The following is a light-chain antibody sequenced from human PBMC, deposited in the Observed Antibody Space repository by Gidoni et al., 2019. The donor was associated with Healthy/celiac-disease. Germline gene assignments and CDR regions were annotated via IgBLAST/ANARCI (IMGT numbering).Light chain of an antibody. J-gene: IGKJ1*01. CDR1: QSVLYSSNNKNY. V-gene: IGKV4-1*01. CDR3: QQYYSTPRT. Sequence: DIVMTQSPDPLAVSLGERVTINCKSSQSVLYSSNNKNYLAWYQQKQGQPPKLLIYWASTRESGVPDRFSGSGSGTDFSLTISSLQVEDVAVYYCQQYYSTPRTFGQGTKVEIK. CDR2: WAS.